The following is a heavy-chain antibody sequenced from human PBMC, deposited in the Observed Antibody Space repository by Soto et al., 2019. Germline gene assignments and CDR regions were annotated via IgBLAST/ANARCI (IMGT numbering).Heavy chain of an antibody. CDR3: ARAGHHFWSGYYRGWVDT. CDR2: INHSGST. J-gene: IGHJ5*02. D-gene: IGHD3-3*02. V-gene: IGHV4-34*01. Sequence: SETVSLTCSVYGGSFSGYYWSWIRQPPGKGLEWIGEINHSGSTNYTPSLKSRVTISVDTSKNQFSLKLSSGTAADTAVYYCARAGHHFWSGYYRGWVDTGGQGTMV. CDR1: GGSFSGYY.